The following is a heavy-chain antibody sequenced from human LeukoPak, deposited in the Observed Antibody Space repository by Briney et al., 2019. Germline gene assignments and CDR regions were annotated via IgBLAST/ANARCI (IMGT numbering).Heavy chain of an antibody. Sequence: ASVKVSCKASGYTFTSYAMHWVRQAPGQRLEWMGWINAGNGNTRYSQKLQGRVTITRDTSANTVYMELSSLRSGDTAVYYCARVPSIRQWLYHYWGQGTLVTVSS. CDR3: ARVPSIRQWLYHY. CDR1: GYTFTSYA. V-gene: IGHV1-3*01. D-gene: IGHD6-19*01. CDR2: INAGNGNT. J-gene: IGHJ4*02.